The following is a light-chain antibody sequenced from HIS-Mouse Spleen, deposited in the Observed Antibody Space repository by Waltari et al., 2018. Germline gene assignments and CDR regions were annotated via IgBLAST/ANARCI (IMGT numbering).Light chain of an antibody. CDR1: SSDVGSYNL. CDR3: CSYAGSSTWV. Sequence: QSALTQPASVSGSPGQSITISCTGTSSDVGSYNLVSWYQQHPGKAPKLMIYEGSKRPSGGSHRFSCSKSGNTASLTISGLQAEDEADYYCCSYAGSSTWVFGGGTKLTVL. V-gene: IGLV2-23*01. CDR2: EGS. J-gene: IGLJ3*02.